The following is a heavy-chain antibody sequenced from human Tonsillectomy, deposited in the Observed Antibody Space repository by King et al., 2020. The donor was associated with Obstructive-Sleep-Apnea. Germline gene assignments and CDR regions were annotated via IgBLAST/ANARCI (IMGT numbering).Heavy chain of an antibody. V-gene: IGHV3-9*01. J-gene: IGHJ1*01. CDR2: ISWNSGNI. CDR1: GFSFDDYA. CDR3: ARAGSNWDDAEYFQY. D-gene: IGHD1-1*01. Sequence: VQLVESGGGLVQPGRSLRLSCAASGFSFDDYAMHWVRQAPGKGLEWVSGISWNSGNIAYGDSMKGRFTISRDNAKKSLCLQMDSLSAEDTALYYCARAGSNWDDAEYFQYWGKGTLVTVSS.